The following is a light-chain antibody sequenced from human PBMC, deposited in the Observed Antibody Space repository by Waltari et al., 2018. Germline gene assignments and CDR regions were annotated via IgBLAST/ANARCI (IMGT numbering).Light chain of an antibody. V-gene: IGLV1-47*01. Sequence: QSVLTQPPSVSGTPGQTVTISCFGTNSNIGRNSVFWYQQLPGTAPKLLIYGDDRRPSGVPDRFSGSKSGTSASLAIRGLRSEDEADYYCAAWDDSLSVSYVFGSGTKVTV. CDR2: GDD. CDR3: AAWDDSLSVSYV. J-gene: IGLJ1*01. CDR1: NSNIGRNS.